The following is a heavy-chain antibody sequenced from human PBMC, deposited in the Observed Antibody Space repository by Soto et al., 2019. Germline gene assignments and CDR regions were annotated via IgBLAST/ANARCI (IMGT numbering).Heavy chain of an antibody. V-gene: IGHV3-33*01. CDR2: IWHDGNNK. CDR1: GFTFSNYG. CDR3: ASDLVRASGSYGLDV. D-gene: IGHD1-26*01. Sequence: GGSLRLSCAASGFTFSNYGMHWVRQAPGKGLEWVAIIWHDGNNKYYADSVRGRFIISRDNSKNRLYLQRNSLRAEDTAVYYCASDLVRASGSYGLDVWGQGTPVTVSS. J-gene: IGHJ6*02.